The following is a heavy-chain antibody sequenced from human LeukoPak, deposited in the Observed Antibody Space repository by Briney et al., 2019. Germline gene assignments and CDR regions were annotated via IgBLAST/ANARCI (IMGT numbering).Heavy chain of an antibody. V-gene: IGHV3-21*04. Sequence: PGGSLRLSCAASGFTFSTYSMSWIRQAPGKGLEWVSSISGDSDAKFYSDSMKGRFTISRDNAKNSLYLQMNSLRAEDTALYYCARGSGSYYNPDYWGQGTLVTVSS. D-gene: IGHD3-10*01. CDR3: ARGSGSYYNPDY. CDR1: GFTFSTYS. J-gene: IGHJ4*02. CDR2: ISGDSDAK.